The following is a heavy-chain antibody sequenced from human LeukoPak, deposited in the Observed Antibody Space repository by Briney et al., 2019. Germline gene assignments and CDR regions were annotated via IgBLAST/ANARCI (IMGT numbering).Heavy chain of an antibody. CDR3: ARKGCSRATCNGMDV. CDR1: GYSFTNYW. J-gene: IGHJ6*02. CDR2: IYPGDSDT. Sequence: GESLKISCKGSGYSFTNYWIGWVRQMPGKGLEWMGIIYPGDSDTRYSPSFQGQVTISADKSISTAYLQWSSLKASDTAMYYCARKGCSRATCNGMDVWGQGTTVTVSS. D-gene: IGHD2-15*01. V-gene: IGHV5-51*01.